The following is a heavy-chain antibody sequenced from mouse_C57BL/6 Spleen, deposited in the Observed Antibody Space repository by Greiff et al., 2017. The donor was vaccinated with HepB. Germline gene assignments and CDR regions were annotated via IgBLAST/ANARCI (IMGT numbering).Heavy chain of an antibody. V-gene: IGHV1-81*01. D-gene: IGHD2-3*01. CDR2: IYPRSGNT. J-gene: IGHJ4*01. CDR1: GYTFTSYG. CDR3: AKIGYYPYAMDY. Sequence: VQGVESGAELARPGASVKLSCKASGYTFTSYGISWVKQRTGQGLEWIGEIYPRSGNTYYNEKFKGKATLTADKSSSTAYMELRSLTSEDSAVYFCAKIGYYPYAMDYWGQGTSVTVSS.